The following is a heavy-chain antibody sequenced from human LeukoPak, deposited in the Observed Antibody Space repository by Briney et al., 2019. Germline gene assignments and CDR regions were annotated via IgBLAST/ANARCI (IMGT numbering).Heavy chain of an antibody. D-gene: IGHD1-1*01. CDR1: GYSFTSYW. V-gene: IGHV5-51*01. CDR2: IYPGDSDT. CDR3: ARGEAGYNWNYPFDY. Sequence: HGESLKISCKGSGYSFTSYWIGWVRQMPGKGLERTGIIYPGDSDTRYSPSFQGQVTISADKSISTAYLQWSSLKASDTAMYYCARGEAGYNWNYPFDYWGQGTLVTVSS. J-gene: IGHJ4*02.